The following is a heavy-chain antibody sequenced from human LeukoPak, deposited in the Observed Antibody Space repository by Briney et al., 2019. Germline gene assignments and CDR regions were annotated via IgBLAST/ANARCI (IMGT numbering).Heavy chain of an antibody. D-gene: IGHD1-14*01. CDR2: IYYSGST. CDR1: GGSISSSSYY. V-gene: IGHV4-39*07. J-gene: IGHJ3*02. Sequence: ASETLSLTCTVSGGSISSSSYYWGWIRQPPGKGLEWIGSIYYSGSTYYNPSLKSRVTISVDTSKNQFSLKLSSVTAADTAVYYCAGDVGIKLNAFDIWGQGTMVTVSS. CDR3: AGDVGIKLNAFDI.